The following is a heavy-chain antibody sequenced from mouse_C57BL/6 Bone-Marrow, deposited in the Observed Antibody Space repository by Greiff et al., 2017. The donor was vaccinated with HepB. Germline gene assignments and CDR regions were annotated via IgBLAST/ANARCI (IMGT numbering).Heavy chain of an antibody. Sequence: VQLQQPGAELVKPGASVKLSCKASGYTFTSYWMQWVKQRPGQGLEWIGEIDPSDSYTNYNQKFKGKATLTVDTSSSTAYMQLSSLTSEDSAVYYCARWDYDYPSFAYWGQGTLVTVAA. CDR2: IDPSDSYT. CDR1: GYTFTSYW. CDR3: ARWDYDYPSFAY. D-gene: IGHD2-4*01. J-gene: IGHJ3*01. V-gene: IGHV1-50*01.